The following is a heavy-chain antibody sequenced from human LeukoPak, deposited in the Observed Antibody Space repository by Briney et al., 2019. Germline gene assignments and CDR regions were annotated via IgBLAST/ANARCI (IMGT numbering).Heavy chain of an antibody. CDR1: GSAFSSYW. D-gene: IGHD6-13*01. J-gene: IGHJ6*02. Sequence: GGSLRLSCAASGSAFSSYWMSWVRQAPGKGLEWVSAISGSGGSTYYADSVKGRFTISRDNSKNTLYLQMNSLRAEDTAVYYCAKDRRAAAAYYYYGMDVWGQGTTVTVSS. V-gene: IGHV3-23*01. CDR3: AKDRRAAAAYYYYGMDV. CDR2: ISGSGGST.